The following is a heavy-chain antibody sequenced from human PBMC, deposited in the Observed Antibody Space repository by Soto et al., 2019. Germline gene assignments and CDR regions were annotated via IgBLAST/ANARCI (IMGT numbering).Heavy chain of an antibody. J-gene: IGHJ6*01. CDR2: INPSGGST. D-gene: IGHD2-2*01. Sequence: XSVKVSCKASAYTFTSYYMHWVRHAPGQGLEWMGIINPSGGSTSDAQKFQGRVTMTRDTSTSTVYMELSSLRSEDTAVYYCASICVVVPALTPACYYYGMGVWGQGTTVTVSS. V-gene: IGHV1-46*01. CDR1: AYTFTSYY. CDR3: ASICVVVPALTPACYYYGMGV.